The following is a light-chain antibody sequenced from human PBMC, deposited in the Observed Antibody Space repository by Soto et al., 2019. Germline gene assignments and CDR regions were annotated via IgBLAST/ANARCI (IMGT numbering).Light chain of an antibody. CDR2: EGN. CDR1: SSDVGSYNL. CDR3: CSYAASSTFV. V-gene: IGLV2-23*01. J-gene: IGLJ7*01. Sequence: QSVLTQPACVSGSPGQSITISCTGTSSDVGSYNLVSWYQQRPGKAPKLIIYEGNQRPSGVSTRFSGSKSGNTASLTISGLQAEDEADYYCCSYAASSTFVFGGGTQLTVL.